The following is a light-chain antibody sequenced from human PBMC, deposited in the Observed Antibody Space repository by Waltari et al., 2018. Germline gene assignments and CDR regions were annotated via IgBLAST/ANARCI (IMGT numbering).Light chain of an antibody. CDR2: GKN. V-gene: IGLV3-19*01. J-gene: IGLJ2*01. CDR3: NSRDSSGNQV. CDR1: SLRSYY. Sequence: SSELTQDPAVSVALGQTVRITCQGHSLRSYYASWYQQKPGQAPVLVIYGKNNRPSGIPDRFSGSSSGNTASLTITGAQAEDEADYYCNSRDSSGNQVFGGGTKLTVL.